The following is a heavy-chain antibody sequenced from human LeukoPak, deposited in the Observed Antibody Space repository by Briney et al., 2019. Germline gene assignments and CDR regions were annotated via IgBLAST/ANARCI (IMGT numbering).Heavy chain of an antibody. V-gene: IGHV4-39*01. CDR2: IDYNGNT. Sequence: SETLSLTCTVSGGSIRSSNYCWGWIRQPPGKGLEWIGSIDYNGNTNYNPSLKSRVTISVDMSKNQFSLKLSSVTAADTAVYYCARVVGYSSSASVDYFDYWGQGTLVTVSS. CDR1: GGSIRSSNYC. D-gene: IGHD6-13*01. J-gene: IGHJ4*02. CDR3: ARVVGYSSSASVDYFDY.